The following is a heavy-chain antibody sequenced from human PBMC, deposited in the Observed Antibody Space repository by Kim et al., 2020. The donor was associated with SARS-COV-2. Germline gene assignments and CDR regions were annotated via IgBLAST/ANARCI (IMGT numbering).Heavy chain of an antibody. J-gene: IGHJ6*02. CDR2: IYGGGRT. CDR3: ATSRGYNYYGIDV. Sequence: GGSLRLSCAASGFTVSSNYMTWVRQAPGKGLDWVSIIYGGGRTYYADSVKGRFTISRDNSKNTLYLQMNSLRVDDTAVYYCATSRGYNYYGIDVWGQGTTVTVSS. V-gene: IGHV3-53*01. CDR1: GFTVSSNY. D-gene: IGHD3-10*01.